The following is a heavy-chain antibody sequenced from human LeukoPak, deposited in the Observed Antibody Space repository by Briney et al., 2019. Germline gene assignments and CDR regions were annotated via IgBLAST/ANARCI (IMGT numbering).Heavy chain of an antibody. Sequence: PSETLSLTCTVSGYSISSGYDWGWIRQPPGKGLEWIGFIFYSGSTNYNPSLKSRVTISVDTPKNQFSLKLSSVTAADTAVYYCARHVRPNLYGSGSYYYYYYGMDVWGQGTTVTVSS. CDR2: IFYSGST. CDR3: ARHVRPNLYGSGSYYYYYYGMDV. J-gene: IGHJ6*02. V-gene: IGHV4-38-2*02. CDR1: GYSISSGYD. D-gene: IGHD3-10*01.